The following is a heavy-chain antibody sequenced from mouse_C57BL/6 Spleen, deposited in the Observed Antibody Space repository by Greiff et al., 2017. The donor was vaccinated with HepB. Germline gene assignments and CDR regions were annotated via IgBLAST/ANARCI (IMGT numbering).Heavy chain of an antibody. Sequence: EVQLQESGPGLVKPSQSLSLTCSVTGYSITSGYYWNWIRQFPGNKLEWMGYISYDGSNNYNPSLKNRISITRDTSKNQFFLKLNSVTTEDTATYYCARDRGYYGSSPFYFDYWGQGTTLTVSS. CDR2: ISYDGSN. V-gene: IGHV3-6*01. J-gene: IGHJ2*01. D-gene: IGHD1-1*01. CDR3: ARDRGYYGSSPFYFDY. CDR1: GYSITSGYY.